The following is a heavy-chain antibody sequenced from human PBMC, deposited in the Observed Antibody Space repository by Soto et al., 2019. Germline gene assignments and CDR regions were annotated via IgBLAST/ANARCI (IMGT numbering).Heavy chain of an antibody. Sequence: GGSLRLSCAASGFTFSSYAMSWVRQAPGKGLEWVSAISGSGGSTYYADPVKGRFTISRDNSKNTLYLQMNSLRAEDTAVYYCAGASGWELLRIDYWGQGTLVTVSS. V-gene: IGHV3-23*01. CDR3: AGASGWELLRIDY. CDR1: GFTFSSYA. CDR2: ISGSGGST. D-gene: IGHD1-26*01. J-gene: IGHJ4*02.